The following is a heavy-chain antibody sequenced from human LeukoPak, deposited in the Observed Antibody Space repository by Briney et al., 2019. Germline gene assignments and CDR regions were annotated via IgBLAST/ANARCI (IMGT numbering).Heavy chain of an antibody. Sequence: PGGSLRLSCAVSGFTFSSYGMHWVRQAPGEGLEWAAVISYDGSTKYYADSVKGRFTISRDNSKNTLYLQMNSLRAEDTAVYYCAKEVSRGFIDYWGQGTLVTVSS. J-gene: IGHJ4*02. V-gene: IGHV3-30*18. CDR2: ISYDGSTK. D-gene: IGHD6-19*01. CDR3: AKEVSRGFIDY. CDR1: GFTFSSYG.